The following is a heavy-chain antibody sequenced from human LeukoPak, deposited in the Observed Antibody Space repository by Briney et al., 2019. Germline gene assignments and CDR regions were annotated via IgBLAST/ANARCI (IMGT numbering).Heavy chain of an antibody. CDR2: IYDSGST. CDR3: ARDIGDGYNPFDY. V-gene: IGHV4-59*01. D-gene: IGHD5-24*01. Sequence: SETLSLTCTVSGGSISSYYWSWIRQPPGKGLEWIGYIYDSGSTNYNPSLKSRVTISVDTSKNQFPLKLSSVTAADTAVYYCARDIGDGYNPFDYWGQGTLVTVSS. CDR1: GGSISSYY. J-gene: IGHJ4*02.